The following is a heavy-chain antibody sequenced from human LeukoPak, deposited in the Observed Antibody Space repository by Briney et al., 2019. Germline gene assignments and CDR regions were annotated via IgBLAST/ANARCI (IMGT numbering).Heavy chain of an antibody. D-gene: IGHD5-18*01. V-gene: IGHV3-9*01. CDR3: ARIVDTAMVPDY. Sequence: PGGSLRLSCAASGFTFDDYAMHWVRQAPGKGLEWVSGISWNSGSIGYADSVKGRFTISGDNAKNSLYLQMNSLRAEDTAVYYCARIVDTAMVPDYWGQGTLVTVSS. CDR1: GFTFDDYA. CDR2: ISWNSGSI. J-gene: IGHJ4*02.